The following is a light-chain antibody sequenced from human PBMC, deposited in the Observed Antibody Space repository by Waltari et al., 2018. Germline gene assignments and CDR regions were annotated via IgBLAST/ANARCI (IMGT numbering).Light chain of an antibody. CDR1: RGIDNY. Sequence: DIQMTQSPSSLSTSVGDRVTITCRASRGIDNYLNWYQQRPGRAPKLLIYDASTLQREVPTRFSGGGIGTDFTLTINNLQPEDFATYFCQQSYSPPFTFGQGTRLEI. CDR2: DAS. V-gene: IGKV1-39*01. J-gene: IGKJ5*01. CDR3: QQSYSPPFT.